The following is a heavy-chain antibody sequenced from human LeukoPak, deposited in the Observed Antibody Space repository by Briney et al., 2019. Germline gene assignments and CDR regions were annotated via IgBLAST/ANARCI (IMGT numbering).Heavy chain of an antibody. J-gene: IGHJ4*02. Sequence: PGGSLRLSCAASGFTLSSYWMHWVRQAPGKGLVWVSRINSDGSSTSYADSVKGRFTISRDNAKNTLYLQMNSLRAEDTAVYYCARSGYCSGGSCYFDYWGQGTLVTVSS. CDR2: INSDGSST. D-gene: IGHD2-15*01. V-gene: IGHV3-74*01. CDR1: GFTLSSYW. CDR3: ARSGYCSGGSCYFDY.